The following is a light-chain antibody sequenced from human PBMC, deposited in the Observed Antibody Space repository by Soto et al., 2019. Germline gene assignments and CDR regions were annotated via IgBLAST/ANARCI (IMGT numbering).Light chain of an antibody. J-gene: IGLJ1*01. CDR1: SSDVGGYNY. CDR2: GVS. CDR3: SSHAGSSCV. Sequence: QSVLTQPPSASGSPGQSVTISCTGTSSDVGGYNYVSWYQQHPGKAPKLMIYGVSKRPSGVPDRFSGSKSGNTASLTVSGLQAEDEADYYCSSHAGSSCVFGTGTKVTVL. V-gene: IGLV2-8*01.